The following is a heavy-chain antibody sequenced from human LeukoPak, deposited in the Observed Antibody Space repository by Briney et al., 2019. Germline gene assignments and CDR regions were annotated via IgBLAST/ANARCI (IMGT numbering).Heavy chain of an antibody. Sequence: GGSLRLSCAASGFTFSSYWMHWVRQAPGKGLVWVSRINSDGSSTSYADSVKGRFTISRDNAKNTLYLQMNSLRAEDTAVYYCARVNTMVRGVMSTWYYYYGMDVWGKGTTVTVSS. V-gene: IGHV3-74*01. D-gene: IGHD3-10*01. CDR2: INSDGSST. CDR1: GFTFSSYW. J-gene: IGHJ6*04. CDR3: ARVNTMVRGVMSTWYYYYGMDV.